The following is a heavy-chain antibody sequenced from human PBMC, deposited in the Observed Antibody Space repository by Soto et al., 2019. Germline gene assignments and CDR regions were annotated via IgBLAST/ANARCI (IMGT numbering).Heavy chain of an antibody. CDR3: ARLGGYCSSTSCYGYYGMDV. V-gene: IGHV4-61*01. CDR2: IYYSGST. Sequence: SETLSLTCTVSGGSVSSGSYYWGWIRQPPGKGLEWIGYIYYSGSTKYNPSLESRVTISVDTSKNQFSLKVSSVTVADTAVYYCARLGGYCSSTSCYGYYGMDVWGQGTTVTVSS. J-gene: IGHJ6*02. CDR1: GGSVSSGSYY. D-gene: IGHD2-2*01.